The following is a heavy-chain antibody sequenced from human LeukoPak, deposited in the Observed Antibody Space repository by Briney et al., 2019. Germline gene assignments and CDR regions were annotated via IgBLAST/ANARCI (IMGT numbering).Heavy chain of an antibody. CDR2: INPNSGGT. D-gene: IGHD3-3*01. V-gene: IGHV1-2*02. CDR1: GYTLTGYY. J-gene: IGHJ4*02. CDR3: ARGITIFGVVSNLFDN. Sequence: ASVKVSCKASGYTLTGYYMHWVRQAPGQGLEWMGWINPNSGGTNYAQKFQGRVTMTRDTSISTAYMELSRLRSDDTAVYHCARGITIFGVVSNLFDNWGQGTLVTVSS.